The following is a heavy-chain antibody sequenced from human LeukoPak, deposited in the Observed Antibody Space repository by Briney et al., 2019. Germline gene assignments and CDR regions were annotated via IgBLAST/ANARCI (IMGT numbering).Heavy chain of an antibody. CDR3: ARGPSGYHNT. D-gene: IGHD5-12*01. V-gene: IGHV3-23*01. CDR2: ISGSGHRT. Sequence: GGSLRLSCAASGFTFRSHAMTWVRQTSGKGLEWVSGISGSGHRTYYADSVKGRFTISRDNSKNTLYLQMNSLRAEDTAVYYCARGPSGYHNTGGQGTLVTVSS. CDR1: GFTFRSHA. J-gene: IGHJ4*02.